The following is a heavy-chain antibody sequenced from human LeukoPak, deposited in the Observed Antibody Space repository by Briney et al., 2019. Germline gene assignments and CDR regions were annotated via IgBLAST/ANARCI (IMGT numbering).Heavy chain of an antibody. CDR3: ARSSSSLFVYYYYGMDV. CDR2: ISYDGSNE. V-gene: IGHV3-30-3*01. J-gene: IGHJ6*02. Sequence: GGSLRLSCAASGFTFRNYAMHWIRQAPGKGLEWVAVISYDGSNEYYADSVKGRFTISRDNAKNSLYLQMNSLRAEDTAVYYCARSSSSLFVYYYYGMDVWGQGTTVTVSS. CDR1: GFTFRNYA. D-gene: IGHD6-6*01.